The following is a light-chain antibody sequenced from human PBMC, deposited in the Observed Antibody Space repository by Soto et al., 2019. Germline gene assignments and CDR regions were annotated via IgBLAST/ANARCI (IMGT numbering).Light chain of an antibody. J-gene: IGKJ5*01. CDR3: QQGYGTIT. CDR2: AAS. V-gene: IGKV1-39*01. CDR1: QSIYTY. Sequence: DIHMTQSPSSLSSSLGDRGTITFRASQSIYTYVNWYHQKPGEAPKLLIYAASTLQSGVPSRFSGSGSGTDFTLTISSLQPEDFATYYCQQGYGTITFGQGTRLEI.